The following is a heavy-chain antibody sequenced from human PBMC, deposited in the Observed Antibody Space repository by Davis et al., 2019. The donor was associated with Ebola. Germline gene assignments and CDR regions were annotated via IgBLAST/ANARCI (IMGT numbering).Heavy chain of an antibody. Sequence: GESLKIPCAASGFTFSNFHIHWVRQTPGKGLVWVARIDPDGTGTNYADSVKGRFTISRDNAKNTLSLQMNSLRFEDTAVYYCVRDSGYYSHDYWGHGTLVTVSS. D-gene: IGHD5-12*01. CDR1: GFTFSNFH. CDR3: VRDSGYYSHDY. CDR2: IDPDGTGT. V-gene: IGHV3-74*01. J-gene: IGHJ4*01.